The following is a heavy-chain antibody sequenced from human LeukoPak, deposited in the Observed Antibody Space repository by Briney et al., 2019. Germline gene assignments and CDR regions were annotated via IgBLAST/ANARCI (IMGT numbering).Heavy chain of an antibody. J-gene: IGHJ4*02. D-gene: IGHD5-18*01. V-gene: IGHV4-34*01. CDR2: INHSGST. CDR3: ARGVDTRRHFDY. Sequence: PSETLSLTCAVYGGSFSGYYWSWIRQPPGKGLEWIGEINHSGSTNYNPSLKSRVTISVDTSKNQFSLKLSSVTAADTAVYYCARGVDTRRHFDYWGQGTLVTVSS. CDR1: GGSFSGYY.